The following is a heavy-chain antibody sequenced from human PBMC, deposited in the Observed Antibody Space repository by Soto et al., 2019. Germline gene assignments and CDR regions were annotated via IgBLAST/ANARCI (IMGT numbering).Heavy chain of an antibody. D-gene: IGHD6-13*01. CDR1: GFSFSVSS. Sequence: EVQLVESGGGLVQPGGSMRLSCAASGFSFSVSSMHWVRQASGKGLEWLGRIGSKASNYATTYSESVRGRFIISRDDSQDTMFLQMNSLRTEDTAMYYCAIEAAGFGHWGQGTLVTVSS. CDR3: AIEAAGFGH. J-gene: IGHJ4*02. CDR2: IGSKASNYAT. V-gene: IGHV3-73*01.